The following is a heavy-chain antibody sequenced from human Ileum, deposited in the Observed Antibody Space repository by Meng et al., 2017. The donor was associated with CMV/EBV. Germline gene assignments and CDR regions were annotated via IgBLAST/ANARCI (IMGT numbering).Heavy chain of an antibody. D-gene: IGHD3-22*01. Sequence: GESLKISCAASGFTFSSYWMSWVRQAPGKGLEWVANIKQDGSEKYYVDSVKGGITISRDNAKNSLYLQMNSMRAEDAAVYYCAGRADSSGYPNNWFDPWGQGTLVNVSS. CDR1: GFTFSSYW. J-gene: IGHJ5*02. CDR3: AGRADSSGYPNNWFDP. CDR2: IKQDGSEK. V-gene: IGHV3-7*01.